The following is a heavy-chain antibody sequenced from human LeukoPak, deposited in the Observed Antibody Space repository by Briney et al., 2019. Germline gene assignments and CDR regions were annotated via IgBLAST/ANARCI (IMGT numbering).Heavy chain of an antibody. CDR1: GGSITSYY. J-gene: IGHJ3*02. Sequence: SETLSLTCTVSGGSITSYYWSWVRQPPGKGLEWLGEIYQSGSTNYNPSLRSRVTISVDKSKNQFSLKLSSVTAADTAVYYCARSVSGSYGAFDIWGQGTMVTVSS. CDR2: IYQSGST. CDR3: ARSVSGSYGAFDI. D-gene: IGHD1-26*01. V-gene: IGHV4-59*12.